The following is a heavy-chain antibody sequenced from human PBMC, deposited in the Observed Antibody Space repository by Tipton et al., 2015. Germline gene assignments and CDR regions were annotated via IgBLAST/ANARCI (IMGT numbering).Heavy chain of an antibody. CDR1: GFSVSSNY. J-gene: IGHJ4*02. V-gene: IGHV3-53*01. D-gene: IGHD3-10*01. CDR2: IYAGGNT. CDR3: AMDSPGRYPFDY. Sequence: SLRLSCAASGFSVSSNYMAWVRQAPGKGLEWVSIIYAGGNTHFADSVRGRFTISRDNSKNTLYLQMSTLRAEDTAVYYCAMDSPGRYPFDYWGQGTLVTVSS.